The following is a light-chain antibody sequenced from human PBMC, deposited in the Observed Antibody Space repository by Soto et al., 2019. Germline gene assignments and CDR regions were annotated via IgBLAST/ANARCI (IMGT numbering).Light chain of an antibody. V-gene: IGLV2-11*01. J-gene: IGLJ7*01. CDR1: SSDVGGYHY. Sequence: QSALTQPRSVSGSPGQSVTLSCTGTSSDVGGYHYVSWYQHHPGKAPKIIIYDVNKRPSGVPDRFSGSKSGNTASLTISGLQTEDEADYYCCLYLGGTSVFGGGTQLTVL. CDR2: DVN. CDR3: CLYLGGTSV.